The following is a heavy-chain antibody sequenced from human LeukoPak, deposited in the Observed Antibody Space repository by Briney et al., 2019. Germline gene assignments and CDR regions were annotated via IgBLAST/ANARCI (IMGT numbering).Heavy chain of an antibody. CDR3: ARPAVAGNHPLGY. Sequence: SETLSLTCAVSGGSISSSNWWSWVRQPPGKGLEWIGEIYHSGSTNYNPSLKSRVTISVDKSKNQFSLKLSSVTAADTAVYYCARPAVAGNHPLGYWGQGTLVTVSS. CDR2: IYHSGST. D-gene: IGHD6-19*01. J-gene: IGHJ4*02. CDR1: GGSISSSNW. V-gene: IGHV4-4*02.